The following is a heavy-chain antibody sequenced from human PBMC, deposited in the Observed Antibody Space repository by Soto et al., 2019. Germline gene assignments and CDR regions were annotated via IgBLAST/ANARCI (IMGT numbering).Heavy chain of an antibody. D-gene: IGHD6-25*01. CDR2: VNPNSGNT. Sequence: QVQLVQSGAEVRRPGASVRVSCKASGYTFNNYDIMWVRQAAGQGLEWMGWVNPNSGNTGYAQRFLGRVTLTRDTSIRTAYMELTSLTSEYTAVYYCARGRRANFAPWGQGILVTVSS. V-gene: IGHV1-8*02. CDR3: ARGRRANFAP. J-gene: IGHJ5*02. CDR1: GYTFNNYD.